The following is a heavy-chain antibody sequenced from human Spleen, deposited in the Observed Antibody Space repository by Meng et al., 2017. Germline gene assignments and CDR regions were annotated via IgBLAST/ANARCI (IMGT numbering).Heavy chain of an antibody. J-gene: IGHJ4*02. CDR1: GYTFTSYA. CDR2: INTNTGNP. V-gene: IGHV7-4-1*02. D-gene: IGHD3-3*01. Sequence: ASVKVSCKASGYTFTSYAMNWVRQAPGQGLEWMGWINTNTGNPTYAQGFTGRFVFSLDTSVSTAYLQISSLKAEDTAVYYCARDPLYYDFWSGYYKGDYFDYCGQGTLVTVSS. CDR3: ARDPLYYDFWSGYYKGDYFDY.